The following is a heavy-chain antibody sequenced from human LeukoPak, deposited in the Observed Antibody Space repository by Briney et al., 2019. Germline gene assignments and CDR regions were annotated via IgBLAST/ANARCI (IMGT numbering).Heavy chain of an antibody. V-gene: IGHV3-7*01. CDR1: GFTFSSYW. D-gene: IGHD5-12*01. CDR3: ARDSGYDYDDY. Sequence: GGSLRLSCAASGFTFSSYWMSWFRQAPGKGLEWVANIKQDGSEKYYVDSVKGRFTISRDNAKKSLYLQMNSPRDEDTAVYYCARDSGYDYDDYWGQGTLVTVSS. CDR2: IKQDGSEK. J-gene: IGHJ4*02.